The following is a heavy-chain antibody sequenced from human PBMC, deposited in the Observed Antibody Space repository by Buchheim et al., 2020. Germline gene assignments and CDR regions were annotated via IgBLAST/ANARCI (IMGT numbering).Heavy chain of an antibody. CDR1: GFTFSSYA. Sequence: EVQLVESGGGLVQPGGSLRLSCAASGFTFSSYAMSWVRQAPGKGLEWVSAISGSGGSTYYADSVKGRFTISRDTSKNTLYLQMNSLRAEDTAVYYCAKYQSGSYSPLDYYYYGMDVWGQGTT. CDR2: ISGSGGST. CDR3: AKYQSGSYSPLDYYYYGMDV. V-gene: IGHV3-23*04. D-gene: IGHD1-26*01. J-gene: IGHJ6*02.